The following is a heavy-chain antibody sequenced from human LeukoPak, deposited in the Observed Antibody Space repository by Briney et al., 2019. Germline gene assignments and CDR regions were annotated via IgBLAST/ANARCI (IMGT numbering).Heavy chain of an antibody. V-gene: IGHV1-2*02. Sequence: ASVKVACKASGYTFTDYYMNWVRQAPGQGLEWMGWINPNSGGTNYAQKFQGRVTITRDTSISTAYMELSSLKSDDTAVYYCARARAGDYWGQGALVTVSS. CDR3: ARARAGDY. CDR2: INPNSGGT. CDR1: GYTFTDYY. D-gene: IGHD6-13*01. J-gene: IGHJ4*02.